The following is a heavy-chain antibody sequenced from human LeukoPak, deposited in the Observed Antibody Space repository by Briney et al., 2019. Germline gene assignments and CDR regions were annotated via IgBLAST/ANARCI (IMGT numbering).Heavy chain of an antibody. CDR1: GFFFSNYW. Sequence: GGSLRLSCAASGFFFSNYWMSWVRQAQGKGLEWVANINLDGNGRFYVDSVKGRFTISRDNNKKSVYLQMNSLRAEDTAVYYCARDTDDFQGLDIWGQGTRVTV. CDR2: INLDGNGR. J-gene: IGHJ3*02. V-gene: IGHV3-7*01. D-gene: IGHD3-3*01. CDR3: ARDTDDFQGLDI.